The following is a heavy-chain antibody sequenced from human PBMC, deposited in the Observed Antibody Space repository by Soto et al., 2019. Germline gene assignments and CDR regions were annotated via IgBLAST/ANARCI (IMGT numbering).Heavy chain of an antibody. D-gene: IGHD3-22*01. CDR1: GGSISGHY. CDR2: IYYSGAS. CDR3: ARHVPYYYDSSGYYYSYYYGMDV. V-gene: IGHV4-59*11. Sequence: PSETLSLTCTVSGGSISGHYWSWIRQPPGKGLEWIGFIYYSGASNYNPSLNSRVTISVDTSKNHFSLKLGSVTAADTAVYYCARHVPYYYDSSGYYYSYYYGMDVWGQGTTVTVSS. J-gene: IGHJ6*02.